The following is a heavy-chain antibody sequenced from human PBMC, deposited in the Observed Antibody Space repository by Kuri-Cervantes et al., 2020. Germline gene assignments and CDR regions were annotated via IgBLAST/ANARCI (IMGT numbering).Heavy chain of an antibody. CDR1: GYTFTSYY. Sequence: ASVKVSCKASGYTFTSYYMHWVRQAPGQGLEWMGIINPSGGSTSYAQKFQGRVTMTRDTSTSTVYMELSSLRSEDTAVYYCARAPYCSGGSCYYKPGRPNYYYMDVWGKGTTVTVSS. CDR3: ARAPYCSGGSCYYKPGRPNYYYMDV. J-gene: IGHJ6*03. D-gene: IGHD2-15*01. CDR2: INPSGGST. V-gene: IGHV1-46*01.